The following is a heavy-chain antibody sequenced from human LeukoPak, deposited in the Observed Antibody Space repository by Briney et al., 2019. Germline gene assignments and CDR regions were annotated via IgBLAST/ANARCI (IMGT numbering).Heavy chain of an antibody. Sequence: GASVKVSRKASGYTFTGYYIHWVRQAPGQGLEWMGWINPKSGGANYAQKFQGRVTMTRDTSISTAYMELSRLRSVDTAVYYCAREGFCSSGNCFDPWGQGTLVTVSS. CDR1: GYTFTGYY. CDR3: AREGFCSSGNCFDP. D-gene: IGHD6-13*01. J-gene: IGHJ5*02. V-gene: IGHV1-2*02. CDR2: INPKSGGA.